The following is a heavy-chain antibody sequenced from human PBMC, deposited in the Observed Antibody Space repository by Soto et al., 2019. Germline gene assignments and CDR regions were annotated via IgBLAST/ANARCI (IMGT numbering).Heavy chain of an antibody. J-gene: IGHJ5*02. CDR1: GYTFTSYG. V-gene: IGHV1-18*01. CDR3: ARDPSCSSTSCYPAGWWFDP. D-gene: IGHD2-2*01. CDR2: ISAYNGNT. Sequence: ASVKVSCKASGYTFTSYGISWVRQAPGQGLEWMGWISAYNGNTNYAQKLRGRVTMTTDTSTSTAYMELRSLRSDDTAVYYCARDPSCSSTSCYPAGWWFDPWGQGTLVTVSS.